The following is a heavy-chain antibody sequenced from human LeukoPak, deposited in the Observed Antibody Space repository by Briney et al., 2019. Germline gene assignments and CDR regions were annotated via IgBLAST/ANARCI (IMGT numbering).Heavy chain of an antibody. CDR1: GFTFDDYG. V-gene: IGHV3-9*03. D-gene: IGHD6-13*01. Sequence: PGGSLRLSCVASGFTFDDYGINWVRQVPGKGLEWVSGIRWKSGIIAYADSVKGQFTISRDIAKNSLYLQMNNLRVEDMALYYCAARRGAAAGTDYFDYWGQGTLVTVSS. CDR2: IRWKSGII. CDR3: AARRGAAAGTDYFDY. J-gene: IGHJ4*02.